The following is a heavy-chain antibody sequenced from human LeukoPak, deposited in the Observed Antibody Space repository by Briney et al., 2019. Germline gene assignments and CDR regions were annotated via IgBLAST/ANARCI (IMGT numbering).Heavy chain of an antibody. CDR3: AKGGGPAAIVPFDY. V-gene: IGHV3-30-3*01. D-gene: IGHD2-2*01. J-gene: IGHJ4*02. Sequence: SGGSLRLSCAASGFTFSSYAMHWVRQAPGKGLEWVAVISYDGSNKYYADSVKGRFTISRDNSKNTLYLQMNSLRAEDTAVYYCAKGGGPAAIVPFDYWGQGTLVTVSS. CDR1: GFTFSSYA. CDR2: ISYDGSNK.